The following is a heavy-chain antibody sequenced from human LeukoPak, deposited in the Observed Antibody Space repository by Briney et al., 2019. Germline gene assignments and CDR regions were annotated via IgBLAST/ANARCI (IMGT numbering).Heavy chain of an antibody. CDR3: ARDLGQYYYGSGSYYNWFDP. J-gene: IGHJ5*02. CDR1: GFTVSSNY. Sequence: PGGSLRLSCAVSGFTVSSNYMSWVRQAPGKGLEWVSVIYGGVSTSYADSVKGRFTISRDNSKNTLYLQMNSLRAEDTAVYYCARDLGQYYYGSGSYYNWFDPWGQGTLVTASS. CDR2: IYGGVST. V-gene: IGHV3-53*05. D-gene: IGHD3-10*01.